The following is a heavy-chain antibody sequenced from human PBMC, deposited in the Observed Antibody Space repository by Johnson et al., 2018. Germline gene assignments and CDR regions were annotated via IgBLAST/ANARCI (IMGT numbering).Heavy chain of an antibody. CDR1: GFTFSSYG. Sequence: QVQLVQSGGGVVQPGRSLRLSCAASGFTFSSYGMHWVRQAPGKGLEWVAVISYDGSNKYYADSVKGRFTISRDNSKNTLYLQMNSLRAEDTAVDYCARREQGDAFDIWGQGTMVTVSS. V-gene: IGHV3-30*03. D-gene: IGHD6-13*01. CDR3: ARREQGDAFDI. CDR2: ISYDGSNK. J-gene: IGHJ3*02.